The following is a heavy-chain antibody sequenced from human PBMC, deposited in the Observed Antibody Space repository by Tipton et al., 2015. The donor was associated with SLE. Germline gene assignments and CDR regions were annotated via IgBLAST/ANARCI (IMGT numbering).Heavy chain of an antibody. Sequence: TLSLTCTVSGGSISRYYWSWIRQPPGKGLEWIGYIYYSGSTNYNPSLKSRVTISVDTSKNQFSLKLSSVTAADTAVYYCARQPVVDAFDIWGQGTMVTVSS. CDR2: IYYSGST. D-gene: IGHD4-23*01. CDR1: GGSISRYY. CDR3: ARQPVVDAFDI. V-gene: IGHV4-59*08. J-gene: IGHJ3*02.